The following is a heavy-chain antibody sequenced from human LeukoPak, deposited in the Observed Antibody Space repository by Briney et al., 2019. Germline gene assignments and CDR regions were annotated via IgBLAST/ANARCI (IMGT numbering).Heavy chain of an antibody. Sequence: GGSLRLSCAATGFTFSSYWMSWVRQAPGKGLEWVANIKQDGSEKYYVDSVKGRFTISRDNAKNSLYLQMNSLRAEDTAVYYCARDDRGNWFDPWGQGTLVTVSS. CDR2: IKQDGSEK. CDR3: ARDDRGNWFDP. CDR1: GFTFSSYW. D-gene: IGHD3-10*01. J-gene: IGHJ5*02. V-gene: IGHV3-7*01.